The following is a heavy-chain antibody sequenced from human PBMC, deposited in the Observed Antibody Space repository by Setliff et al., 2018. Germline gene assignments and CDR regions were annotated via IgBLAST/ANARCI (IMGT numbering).Heavy chain of an antibody. D-gene: IGHD3-9*01. CDR1: GGPFSGYY. J-gene: IGHJ6*03. CDR3: ATSPKKVTGSDYYNYYMDV. Sequence: SETLSLTCAVYGGPFSGYYWSWIRQPPGKGLEWIGEINHSGSTNYNPSLKSRVTISVDTSKNQFSLKLTSLTLEDTAVYYCATSPKKVTGSDYYNYYMDVWGKGTTVTVSS. CDR2: INHSGST. V-gene: IGHV4-34*01.